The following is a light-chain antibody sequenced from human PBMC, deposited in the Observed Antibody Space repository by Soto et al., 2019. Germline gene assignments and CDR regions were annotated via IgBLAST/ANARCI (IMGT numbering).Light chain of an antibody. CDR3: LSYGGSNNYV. J-gene: IGLJ1*01. Sequence: QSALTQPPSASESPGQSVTISCTGTSSDVGGYHYVSWYQHHPGRAPKLLLYEVEKRPPGVPGRFSGSKSGNTASLTVSGLQADDEADYYCLSYGGSNNYVFGTGTTLTVL. CDR2: EVE. CDR1: SSDVGGYHY. V-gene: IGLV2-8*01.